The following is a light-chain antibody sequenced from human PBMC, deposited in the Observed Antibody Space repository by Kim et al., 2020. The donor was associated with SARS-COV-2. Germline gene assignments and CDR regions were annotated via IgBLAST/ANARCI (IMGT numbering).Light chain of an antibody. J-gene: IGKJ4*01. CDR3: QQYNNWPPLT. CDR2: GAS. CDR1: QSVSSN. Sequence: EIVMTQSPATLSVSPGERATLSCRASQSVSSNLAWYQQKPGQAPRLLIYGASTRATGIPARFSGSGSVTEFTLTISSLQSEDFAVYYCQQYNNWPPLTFCVRTKVDIK. V-gene: IGKV3-15*01.